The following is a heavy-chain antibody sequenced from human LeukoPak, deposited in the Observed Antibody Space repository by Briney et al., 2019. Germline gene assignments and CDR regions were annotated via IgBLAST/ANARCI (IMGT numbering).Heavy chain of an antibody. CDR3: AKGRGAFDI. CDR1: GFGFSYYS. Sequence: GGSLRLSCAASGFGFSYYSMNWVRQAPGKGLEWVAVISNDGSNKYYADSVKGRFTISRDNSKNTLYLQMNSLRAEDTAVYYCAKGRGAFDIWGQGTMVTVSS. CDR2: ISNDGSNK. J-gene: IGHJ3*02. D-gene: IGHD3-10*01. V-gene: IGHV3-30*18.